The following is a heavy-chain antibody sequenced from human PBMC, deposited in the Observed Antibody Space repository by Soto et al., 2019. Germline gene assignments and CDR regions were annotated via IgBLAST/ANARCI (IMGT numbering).Heavy chain of an antibody. CDR1: GGSISSGCYY. CDR2: IYYNGNT. D-gene: IGHD1-26*01. CDR3: ARDHIMGATRYGMDV. J-gene: IGHJ6*02. Sequence: PLETLSLTCTVSGGSISSGCYYWSWIRQHPGKGLEWIGYIYYNGNTYYNPSLKSRVIISVDTSKNQFSLKLSSVTAADTAVYYCARDHIMGATRYGMDVWGQGTTVTVSS. V-gene: IGHV4-31*03.